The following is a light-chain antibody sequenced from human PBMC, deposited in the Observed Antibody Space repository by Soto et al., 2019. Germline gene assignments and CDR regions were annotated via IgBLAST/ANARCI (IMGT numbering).Light chain of an antibody. CDR1: SSDVGGYNY. CDR3: CSYAGSYTHV. J-gene: IGLJ1*01. CDR2: DVS. Sequence: QSALTQPASVSGSPGQSITISCTGTSSDVGGYNYVSWYQQHPGKAPILMIYDVSERPSGVPDRFSGSKSGNTGNTASLTISGLQAEDEADYYCCSYAGSYTHVFGSGTKVTVL. V-gene: IGLV2-11*01.